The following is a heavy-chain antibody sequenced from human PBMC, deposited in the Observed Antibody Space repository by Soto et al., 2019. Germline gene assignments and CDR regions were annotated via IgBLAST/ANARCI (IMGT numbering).Heavy chain of an antibody. CDR3: ARAAYSSSWYADF. J-gene: IGHJ4*02. Sequence: EMQLVESGGGLVQPGESLRLSCAASGFTFSRYWMHWVRQSPEKGLVRVSHINTDGSNSNYADSVKGRFTISRDNAKNTLYLQMDGLEAEDTALYYCARAAYSSSWYADFWGQGTLVTVSS. V-gene: IGHV3-74*02. D-gene: IGHD6-13*01. CDR1: GFTFSRYW. CDR2: INTDGSNS.